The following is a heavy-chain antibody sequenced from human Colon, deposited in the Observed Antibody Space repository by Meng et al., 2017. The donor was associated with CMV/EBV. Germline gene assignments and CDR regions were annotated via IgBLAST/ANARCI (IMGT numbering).Heavy chain of an antibody. CDR3: ARDGADCTTTTCSIDF. CDR1: GYTFSNFG. J-gene: IGHJ4*02. V-gene: IGHV1-18*01. CDR2: ISGNNGNT. D-gene: IGHD2/OR15-2a*01. Sequence: ASVKVSCKASGYTFSNFGISWVRQAPGQGLEWIGWISGNNGNTNFARKFRGRIAMTTDTSTTTAHMELRSLGSDDTAIYYCARDGADCTTTTCSIDFWGQGTLVTVSS.